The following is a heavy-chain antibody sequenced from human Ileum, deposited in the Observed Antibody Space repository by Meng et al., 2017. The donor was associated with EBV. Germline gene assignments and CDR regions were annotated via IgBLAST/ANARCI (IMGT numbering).Heavy chain of an antibody. V-gene: IGHV1-3*04. J-gene: IGHJ4*02. CDR1: GYTFTRYP. CDR3: ASRPGFNIGPFDF. CDR2: INTDNGET. D-gene: IGHD3/OR15-3a*01. Sequence: VHCVSLGAEVKKPGASVKRSCKASGYTFTRYPIHWVRQAPGQRPEWMGWINTDNGETEFSQKFQGRVTITRDTSATTAYMELISLRSEDTAVYYCASRPGFNIGPFDFWGQGTLVTVSS.